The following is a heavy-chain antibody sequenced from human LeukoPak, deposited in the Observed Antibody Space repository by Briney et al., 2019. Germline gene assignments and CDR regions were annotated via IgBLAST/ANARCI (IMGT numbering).Heavy chain of an antibody. CDR1: GFTFSSYA. CDR2: ISDSGGST. V-gene: IGHV3-23*01. CDR3: AKDRYQLLRVCDF. J-gene: IGHJ4*02. D-gene: IGHD2-2*01. Sequence: PGGSLRLSCAASGFTFSSYAMSWVRQAPGKGLERVSAISDSGGSTYYADSVKGRFSISRDNSKNTLYLQMDSLRAEDTAVYYCAKDRYQLLRVCDFWGQGTLVSVSS.